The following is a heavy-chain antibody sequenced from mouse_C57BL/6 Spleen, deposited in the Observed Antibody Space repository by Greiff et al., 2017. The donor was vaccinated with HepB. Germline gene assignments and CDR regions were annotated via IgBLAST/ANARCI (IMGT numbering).Heavy chain of an antibody. J-gene: IGHJ3*01. CDR2: IDPSDSYT. CDR3: ASAYSGNSWFAY. V-gene: IGHV1-69*01. Sequence: VQLQQSGAELVMPGASVKLSCKASGYTFTSYWMHWVKQRPGQGLEWIGEIDPSDSYTNYNQKFKGKSPLTVDKSSSTAYMQLSSLTSEASAVYYWASAYSGNSWFAYWGQGTLVTVSA. CDR1: GYTFTSYW. D-gene: IGHD2-10*01.